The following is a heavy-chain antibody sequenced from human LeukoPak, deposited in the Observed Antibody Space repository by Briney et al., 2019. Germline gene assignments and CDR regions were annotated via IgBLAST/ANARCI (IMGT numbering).Heavy chain of an antibody. V-gene: IGHV4-59*12. Sequence: PSETLSLTCAVSAGSISSYYWSWIRQPPGKGLEWIGYIYYSGSTNYNPSLKSRVTMSVDASKNQFSLKLSSVTAADTAVYYCATYYYDSSGYYGAFDIWGQGTMVTVSS. CDR3: ATYYYDSSGYYGAFDI. D-gene: IGHD3-22*01. J-gene: IGHJ3*02. CDR2: IYYSGST. CDR1: AGSISSYY.